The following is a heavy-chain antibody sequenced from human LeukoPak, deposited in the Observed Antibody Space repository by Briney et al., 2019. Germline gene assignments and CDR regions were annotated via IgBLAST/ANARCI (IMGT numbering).Heavy chain of an antibody. J-gene: IGHJ5*02. Sequence: SETLSLTCSVSGGSIISSSDYYWGWVRQSPGEGLEWIGTIYYDGSTYYNPSLKSRATISMDTSKNQFSLNLISVTAADTAVYYCTRDSELKWFYAWGQGTLVTVSS. V-gene: IGHV4-39*07. CDR3: TRDSELKWFYA. D-gene: IGHD5-24*01. CDR1: GGSIISSSDYY. CDR2: IYYDGST.